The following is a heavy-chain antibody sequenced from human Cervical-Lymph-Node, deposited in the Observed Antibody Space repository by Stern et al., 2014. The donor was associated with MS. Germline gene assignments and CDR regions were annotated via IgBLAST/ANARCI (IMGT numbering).Heavy chain of an antibody. CDR3: AAWGWDAFDL. D-gene: IGHD6-19*01. Sequence: EVQLLESGGGLVQPGGSLRLTCAASGVTFSSYAMHWVRQASGEGGQYVSAISRNRGSTYYANSVKGRFTISRDNSKDTLYLQMGSLRTEDMAVYYCAAWGWDAFDLWGQGTMVTVSS. J-gene: IGHJ3*01. CDR2: ISRNRGST. CDR1: GVTFSSYA. V-gene: IGHV3-64*01.